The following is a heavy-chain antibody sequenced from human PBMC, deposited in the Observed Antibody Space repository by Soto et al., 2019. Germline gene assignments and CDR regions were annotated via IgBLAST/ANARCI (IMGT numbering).Heavy chain of an antibody. CDR2: IYYSGTT. D-gene: IGHD3-22*01. V-gene: IGHV4-31*03. Sequence: SETLSLTCTVSGVSINTGVYYWSWIRQLPGKGLEWIGYIYYSGTTYYNSSLRSRVTISVDTSQNRFSLKMTSVTAADTAMYYCAYYYDTSAYFDHWGQGTLVTVS. J-gene: IGHJ4*02. CDR1: GVSINTGVYY. CDR3: AYYYDTSAYFDH.